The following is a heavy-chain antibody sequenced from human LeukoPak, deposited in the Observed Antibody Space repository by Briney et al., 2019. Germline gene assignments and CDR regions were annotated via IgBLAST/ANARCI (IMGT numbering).Heavy chain of an antibody. V-gene: IGHV3-7*01. CDR3: ARAGLDV. CDR2: IKQDGSEK. CDR1: GFTFSSYW. Sequence: PGGSLRLSCTVSGFTFSSYWMSWVREAPGKGLEWVANIKQDGSEKYYVDSAKGRFTISRDNAKNSLYLQMNSLRAEDTAVYYCARAGLDVWGQGTTVTVSS. J-gene: IGHJ6*02.